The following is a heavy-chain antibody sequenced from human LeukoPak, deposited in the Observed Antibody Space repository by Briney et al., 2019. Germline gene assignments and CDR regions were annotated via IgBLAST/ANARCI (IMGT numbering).Heavy chain of an antibody. Sequence: PGGSLRLSCAASGFTFSSYWMHWVRQDPGKGLVWVSRINSDGSSTSYADSVKGRFTISRDNAKNTLYLQMNSLRAEDTAVYYCARASSSITVAANFDYWGQGTLVPVSS. CDR2: INSDGSST. CDR3: ARASSSITVAANFDY. V-gene: IGHV3-74*01. J-gene: IGHJ4*02. CDR1: GFTFSSYW. D-gene: IGHD6-19*01.